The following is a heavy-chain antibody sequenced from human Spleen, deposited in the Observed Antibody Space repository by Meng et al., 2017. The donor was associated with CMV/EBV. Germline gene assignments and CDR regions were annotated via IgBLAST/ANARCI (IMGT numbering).Heavy chain of an antibody. CDR3: AGDQLLWFGELSF. V-gene: IGHV3-7*01. Sequence: GESLKISCAASGFTFNRYWMNWVRQAPGRGLEWVANIKQDGTEKYYVDSVKGRFTISRDNAKNSLYLQMSSLGAEDSAVYYCAGDQLLWFGELSFWGQGTPVTVSS. D-gene: IGHD3-10*01. J-gene: IGHJ4*02. CDR2: IKQDGTEK. CDR1: GFTFNRYW.